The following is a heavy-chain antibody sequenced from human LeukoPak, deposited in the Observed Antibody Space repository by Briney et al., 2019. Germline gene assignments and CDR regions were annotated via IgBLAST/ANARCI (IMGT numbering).Heavy chain of an antibody. D-gene: IGHD3-10*01. CDR2: MNPNSGNT. J-gene: IGHJ6*03. Sequence: ASVKVSCKASGYTFTSYDINWVRQATGQGLEWMGWMNPNSGNTGYAQKFQGRVTMTRNTSISTAYMELSSLRAADTAVYYCARDGGVRGPDYYYYMDVWGKGTTVTISS. V-gene: IGHV1-8*01. CDR1: GYTFTSYD. CDR3: ARDGGVRGPDYYYYMDV.